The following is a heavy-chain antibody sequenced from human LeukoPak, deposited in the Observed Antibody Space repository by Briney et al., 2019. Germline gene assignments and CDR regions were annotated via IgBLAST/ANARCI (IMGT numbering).Heavy chain of an antibody. Sequence: GGSLRLSCAASGFTFSSYAMHWVRQAPGKGLEWVAVISYDGGNKYYADSVKGRFTISRDNSKNTLYLQMNSLRAEDTAVYYCASGTRGGDIVVVPAVLFDYWGQGTLVTVSS. V-gene: IGHV3-30-3*01. CDR3: ASGTRGGDIVVVPAVLFDY. CDR2: ISYDGGNK. D-gene: IGHD2-2*01. CDR1: GFTFSSYA. J-gene: IGHJ4*02.